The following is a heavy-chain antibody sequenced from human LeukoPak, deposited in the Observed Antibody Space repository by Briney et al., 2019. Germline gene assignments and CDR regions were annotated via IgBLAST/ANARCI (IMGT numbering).Heavy chain of an antibody. CDR3: ARDGMITFGGVIVKGAFDI. V-gene: IGHV3-21*01. CDR1: GFTLSSYS. CDR2: ISSSSSYI. D-gene: IGHD3-16*02. J-gene: IGHJ3*02. Sequence: GGSLRLSCAASGFTLSSYSMNWVRQAPGKGLEWVSSISSSSSYIYYADSVKGRFTISRDNAKNSLYLQMNSLRAEDTAVYYCARDGMITFGGVIVKGAFDIWGQGTMVTVSS.